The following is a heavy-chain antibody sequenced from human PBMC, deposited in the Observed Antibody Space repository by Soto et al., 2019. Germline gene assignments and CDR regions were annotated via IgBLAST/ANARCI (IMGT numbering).Heavy chain of an antibody. Sequence: GGSLRFSCAASGFTFISYWMHWVRQAPGKGLVWVSRINSDGSSTSYADSVKGRFTISRDNAKNTLYLQMNSLRAEDTAVYYCAREGPGWGGMDVWGQGTTVTVS. CDR2: INSDGSST. V-gene: IGHV3-74*01. CDR1: GFTFISYW. J-gene: IGHJ6*02. CDR3: AREGPGWGGMDV. D-gene: IGHD3-16*01.